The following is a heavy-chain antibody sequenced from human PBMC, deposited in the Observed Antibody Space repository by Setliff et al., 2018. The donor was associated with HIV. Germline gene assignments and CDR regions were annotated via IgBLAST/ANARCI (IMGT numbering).Heavy chain of an antibody. J-gene: IGHJ3*01. Sequence: ASVKVSCKASGYSFARYGLSWVRQAPGQGLEWMGWISGFNGNTKYAQSCQDRVAMTTETATSTGYMEMRSLRSDDTAVYFCARVPYRSAWFSGGHNPFDVWGQGTMVTVSS. CDR2: ISGFNGNT. CDR1: GYSFARYG. V-gene: IGHV1-18*01. D-gene: IGHD6-19*01. CDR3: ARVPYRSAWFSGGHNPFDV.